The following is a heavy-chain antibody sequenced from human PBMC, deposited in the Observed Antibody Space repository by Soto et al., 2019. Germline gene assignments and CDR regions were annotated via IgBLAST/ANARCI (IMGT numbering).Heavy chain of an antibody. CDR1: GFRFSSKA. V-gene: IGHV3-23*01. CDR2: ISGSGSST. J-gene: IGHJ4*02. Sequence: EVQLLESGGGLVQPGGSLRLSCAASGFRFSSKAMSWVRQAPGKGLEWVSIISGSGSSTYYTDSLKGRFTISRDNSMNMVYLEMNYLRAEDTAVYYCTKENGFQFVNFGASGFAYWGQGSLVSVSS. D-gene: IGHD6-6*01. CDR3: TKENGFQFVNFGASGFAY.